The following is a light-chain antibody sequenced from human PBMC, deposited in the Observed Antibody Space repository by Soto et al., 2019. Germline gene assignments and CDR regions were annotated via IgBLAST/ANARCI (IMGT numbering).Light chain of an antibody. Sequence: QSVLTQPHSASGTPGQRVTFSCSGSGANIGRHTVNWYQQVPGTAPKLLIYNNDQRPAGVSGRFSGSKSGTSASLAISGLQSEDDTDYYCMTWDDGLNGWVFGGGTKVTVL. J-gene: IGLJ3*02. CDR2: NND. CDR1: GANIGRHT. V-gene: IGLV1-44*01. CDR3: MTWDDGLNGWV.